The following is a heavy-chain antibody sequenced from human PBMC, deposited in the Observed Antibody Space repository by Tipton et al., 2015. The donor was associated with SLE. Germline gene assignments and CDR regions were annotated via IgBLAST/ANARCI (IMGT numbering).Heavy chain of an antibody. V-gene: IGHV3-23*01. CDR2: ISGSGDNT. J-gene: IGHJ4*02. CDR3: AKDQEQHLDLGPFDY. D-gene: IGHD6-13*01. Sequence: SLRLSCAPSGFTFPSYAMTWVRQAPGKGLEWVSTISGSGDNTYYADSVKGRFTISRDNSKNTLFLRMNSLRAEDTAVYFCAKDQEQHLDLGPFDYWGQGTLVTVSS. CDR1: GFTFPSYA.